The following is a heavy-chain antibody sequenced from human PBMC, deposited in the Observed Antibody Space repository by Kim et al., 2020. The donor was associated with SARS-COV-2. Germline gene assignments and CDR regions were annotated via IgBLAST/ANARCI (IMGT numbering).Heavy chain of an antibody. CDR3: ARRLSGSYLVNWLDP. CDR2: IDPSDSYT. V-gene: IGHV5-10-1*01. D-gene: IGHD3-10*01. CDR1: GYSFTNYW. J-gene: IGHJ5*02. Sequence: GESLKISCKASGYSFTNYWITWVRQMPGKGLEWMGRIDPSDSYTNYSPSFQGHVTFSVDKSISTVYLHWSSLKASDTALYYCARRLSGSYLVNWLDPWGQGTLVTVSS.